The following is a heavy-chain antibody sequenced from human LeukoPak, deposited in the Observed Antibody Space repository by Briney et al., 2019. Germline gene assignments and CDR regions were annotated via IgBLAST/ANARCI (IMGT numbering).Heavy chain of an antibody. J-gene: IGHJ6*03. D-gene: IGHD6-6*01. V-gene: IGHV4-4*09. CDR3: ARHNLVEVIAARPRIYYYYYMDV. Sequence: PSETLSLTCTVSGGSISSYYWSWIRQPAGKGLEWIGYIYTSGSTNYNPSLKSRVTISVDTSKNQFSLKLSSVTAADTAVYYCARHNLVEVIAARPRIYYYYYMDVWGKGTTVTVSS. CDR1: GGSISSYY. CDR2: IYTSGST.